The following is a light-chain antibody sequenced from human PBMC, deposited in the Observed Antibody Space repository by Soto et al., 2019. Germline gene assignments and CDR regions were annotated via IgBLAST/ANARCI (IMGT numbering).Light chain of an antibody. Sequence: DIQMTQSPSSLSASVGDRVTITCRASQSISSYLNWYQQKPGKAPEVLIYGASSLQSGVPSRFSGSGSGTDFTLTIRSLQHEDFATYYCQQSYSTLLTFGQGTKVELK. CDR2: GAS. J-gene: IGKJ1*01. CDR1: QSISSY. V-gene: IGKV1-39*01. CDR3: QQSYSTLLT.